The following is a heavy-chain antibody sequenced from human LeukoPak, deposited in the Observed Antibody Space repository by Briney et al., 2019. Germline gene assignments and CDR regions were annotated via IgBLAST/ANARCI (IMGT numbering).Heavy chain of an antibody. D-gene: IGHD3-22*01. V-gene: IGHV3-74*01. Sequence: PGGSLSLSCAASGFTFSSYWMHWVRQAPGKGLVWVSRINSDGSTTSYADSVKGRFTISRDNAKNTLYLQMNSLRAEDTAVYYCAREGNPLNYDSSGYAAWGQGTLVTVSS. CDR3: AREGNPLNYDSSGYAA. CDR1: GFTFSSYW. CDR2: INSDGSTT. J-gene: IGHJ5*02.